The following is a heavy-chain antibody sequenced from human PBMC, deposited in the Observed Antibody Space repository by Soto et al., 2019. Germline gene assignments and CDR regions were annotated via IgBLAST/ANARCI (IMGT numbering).Heavy chain of an antibody. J-gene: IGHJ6*02. D-gene: IGHD3-3*01. CDR2: ISSSGSTI. CDR1: GFTFSDYY. Sequence: PGGSLRLSCAASGFTFSDYYMSWIRQAPGKGLEWVSYISSSGSTIYYADSVKGRFTISRDNAKSTLYLQMNSLRAEDTAVYYCARARFWRGYYYRAYYYYGMDVWGQGTTVTVSS. CDR3: ARARFWRGYYYRAYYYYGMDV. V-gene: IGHV3-11*01.